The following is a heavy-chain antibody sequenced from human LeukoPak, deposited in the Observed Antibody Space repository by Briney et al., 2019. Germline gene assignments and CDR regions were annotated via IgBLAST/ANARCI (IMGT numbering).Heavy chain of an antibody. Sequence: SETLSLTCTVSGDSVSSGSYYWSWIRQPPGKGLEWIGYIYYSGSTSYDPSLKSRVTISVDTSKNQFSLKLSSVTAADTAVYYCARTPGVQLWFSWFDPWGQGTLVTVSS. CDR2: IYYSGST. V-gene: IGHV4-61*01. J-gene: IGHJ5*02. D-gene: IGHD5-18*01. CDR1: GDSVSSGSYY. CDR3: ARTPGVQLWFSWFDP.